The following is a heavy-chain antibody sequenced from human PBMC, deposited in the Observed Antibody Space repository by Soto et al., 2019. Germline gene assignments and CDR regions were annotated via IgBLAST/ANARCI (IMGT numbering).Heavy chain of an antibody. D-gene: IGHD3-22*01. CDR3: ARRSRTYYYDSSGYFHFDY. Sequence: ASVKVSCKASGYTFTSYDINWVRQATGQGLEWMGWMDPNSGNTGYAQKFQGRVTMTRNTSISTAYMELSSLRSEDTAVYYCARRSRTYYYDSSGYFHFDYWGQGTLVTVSS. CDR2: MDPNSGNT. CDR1: GYTFTSYD. V-gene: IGHV1-8*01. J-gene: IGHJ4*02.